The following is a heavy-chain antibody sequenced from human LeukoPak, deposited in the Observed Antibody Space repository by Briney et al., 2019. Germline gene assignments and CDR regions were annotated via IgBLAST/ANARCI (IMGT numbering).Heavy chain of an antibody. CDR3: VTAVVRAPTDF. D-gene: IGHD1-26*01. V-gene: IGHV3-74*01. CDR2: VNGDGYSI. CDR1: GFPFSSYA. J-gene: IGHJ4*02. Sequence: PGRSLRLSRTASGFPFSSYATYSVRQPPGNGLVWVARVNGDGYSISYADSVRGRLTISRDNAKGTLYLHRNSLTPEDTAVYYCVTAVVRAPTDFWGEGTRVTVSS.